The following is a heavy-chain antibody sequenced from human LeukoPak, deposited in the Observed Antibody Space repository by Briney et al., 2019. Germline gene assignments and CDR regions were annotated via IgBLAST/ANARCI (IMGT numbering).Heavy chain of an antibody. J-gene: IGHJ4*02. V-gene: IGHV3-15*01. CDR3: TIGGPYYDXXTGHLTSTY. CDR1: GFIFSNAW. CDR2: IKSRVDGGTT. D-gene: IGHD3-9*01. Sequence: GGSLRLSCAASGFIFSNAWMNWVRQAPGKGLEWVGHIKSRVDGGTTDYGAPVKGRFTVSRSDTGNTLYLHMNNLKTEDTAVYYCTIGGPYYDXXTGHLTSTYWGQGTLVTV.